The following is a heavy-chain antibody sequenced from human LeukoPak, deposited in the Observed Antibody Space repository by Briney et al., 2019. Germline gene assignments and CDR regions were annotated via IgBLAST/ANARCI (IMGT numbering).Heavy chain of an antibody. CDR1: GFTFSDYY. CDR2: ISSSGSTI. V-gene: IGHV3-11*01. CDR3: ARAVVVPAAIVFYYYYMDV. D-gene: IGHD2-2*02. J-gene: IGHJ6*03. Sequence: GGSLRLSCAASGFTFSDYYMSWIRQAPGKGLEWVSYISSSGSTIYYADSVKGRFTISRDNAKNSLYLQMNSLRAEDTAVYYCARAVVVPAAIVFYYYYMDVWGKGTTVTVSS.